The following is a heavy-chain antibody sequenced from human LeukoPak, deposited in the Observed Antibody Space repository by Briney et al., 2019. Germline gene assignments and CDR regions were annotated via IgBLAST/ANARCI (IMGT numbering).Heavy chain of an antibody. D-gene: IGHD5-18*01. J-gene: IGHJ6*03. CDR2: IYYSRST. CDR1: GFSISNSSYY. CDR3: ARVRTGYTYDFRGYYSMDV. V-gene: IGHV4-39*02. Sequence: SETLSLTCTVSGFSISNSSYYWGWLRQRPGKGREWIVSIYYSRSTFDDPALRSLLTISVDTSKNHFSMKLSPVTAADTAVYYCARVRTGYTYDFRGYYSMDVWGKGTTVTVSS.